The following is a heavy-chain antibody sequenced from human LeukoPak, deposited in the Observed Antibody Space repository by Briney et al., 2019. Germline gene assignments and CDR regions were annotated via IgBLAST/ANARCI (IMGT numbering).Heavy chain of an antibody. D-gene: IGHD4-17*01. CDR3: ARARYADSGWYFAL. Sequence: GGSLRLSCAASGFTFSNYAMSWVRQAPGKGLEWVSAISGGGGSTYYADSVKGRFTISRDNSKNTVFLEMNSLRPDDTAIYYCARARYADSGWYFALWGRGTLVTVSS. CDR2: ISGGGGST. V-gene: IGHV3-23*01. J-gene: IGHJ2*01. CDR1: GFTFSNYA.